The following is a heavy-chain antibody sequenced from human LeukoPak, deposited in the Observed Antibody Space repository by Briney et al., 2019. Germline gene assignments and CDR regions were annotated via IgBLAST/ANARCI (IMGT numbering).Heavy chain of an antibody. Sequence: KPSETLSLTCTVSGGSISSSSYYWGWIRQPPGKGLEWIGSIYYSGSTYYNPSLKSRVTISVDTSKNQFSLKLSSVTAADTAVYYCARLGSIVESSDAIAATNDWGQGTLVTVSS. J-gene: IGHJ4*02. CDR1: GGSISSSSYY. V-gene: IGHV4-39*07. D-gene: IGHD6-13*01. CDR2: IYYSGST. CDR3: ARLGSIVESSDAIAATND.